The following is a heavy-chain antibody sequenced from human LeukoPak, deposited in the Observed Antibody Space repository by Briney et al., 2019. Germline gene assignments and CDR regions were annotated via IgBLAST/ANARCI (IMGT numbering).Heavy chain of an antibody. V-gene: IGHV3-64*01. D-gene: IGHD5-18*01. CDR3: ARDGMSAMVTFYYYMDV. J-gene: IGHJ6*03. CDR2: ISSNGGST. CDR1: GFTFSSYA. Sequence: PGGSLRLSCAASGFTFSSYAMHWVRQAPGKGLEYVSAISSNGGSTYYANSVKGRFTISRDNSKNTLYLQMRSLRAEDMAVYYCARDGMSAMVTFYYYMDVWGKGTTVTVSS.